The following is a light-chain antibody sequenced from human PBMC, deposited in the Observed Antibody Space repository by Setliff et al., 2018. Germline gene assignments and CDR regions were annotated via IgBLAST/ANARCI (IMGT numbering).Light chain of an antibody. CDR3: CSYTGRSYV. CDR1: SSDVGGYNY. V-gene: IGLV2-8*01. CDR2: DVS. Sequence: QSALAQPPSASGSPGQSVTTACTGTSSDVGGYNYVSWYQQHPGKAPKLMIYDVSKRPSGVSNRFSGSKSGNTASLTISGLQAEDEADYYCCSYTGRSYVFGSGTKVTVL. J-gene: IGLJ1*01.